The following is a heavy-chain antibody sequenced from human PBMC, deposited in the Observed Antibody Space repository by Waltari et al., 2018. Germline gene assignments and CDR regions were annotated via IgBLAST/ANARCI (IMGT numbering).Heavy chain of an antibody. CDR3: AREGAVAGTFDY. V-gene: IGHV4-39*02. D-gene: IGHD6-19*01. J-gene: IGHJ4*02. CDR1: GRSISSSSYY. Sequence: QLQLQESGPGLVKPSETLSLTCTVSGRSISSSSYYWGWIRQPPGKGLEWIGSIYYSGSTYYNPSLKSRVTISVDTSKNQFSLKLSSVTAADTAVYYCAREGAVAGTFDYWGQGTLVTVSS. CDR2: IYYSGST.